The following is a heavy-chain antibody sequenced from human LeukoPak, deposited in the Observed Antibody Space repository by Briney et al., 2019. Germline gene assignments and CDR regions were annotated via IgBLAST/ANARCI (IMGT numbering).Heavy chain of an antibody. CDR1: GGSISSGSYY. D-gene: IGHD3-16*02. J-gene: IGHJ4*02. Sequence: SQTLSLTCTVSGGSISSGSYYWSWIRQPAGTGLEWIGRIYTSGSTNYNPSLKSRVTISVDTSKNQFSLKLSSVTAADTAVYYCARSEADDYVWGSYRPGGALDYWGQGTLVTVSS. V-gene: IGHV4-61*02. CDR2: IYTSGST. CDR3: ARSEADDYVWGSYRPGGALDY.